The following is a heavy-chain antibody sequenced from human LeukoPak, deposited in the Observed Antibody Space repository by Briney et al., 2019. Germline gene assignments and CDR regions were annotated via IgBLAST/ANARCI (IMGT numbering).Heavy chain of an antibody. CDR2: IIPIFGTA. V-gene: IGHV1-69*05. CDR1: GGTFSSYA. J-gene: IGHJ4*02. CDR3: ARSRAVLSVSGIADLHYFDY. Sequence: GSSVKVSCTASGGTFSSYAISWVRQAPGQGLEWMGGIIPIFGTANYAQKFQGRVTITTDESTSTAYMELSSLRSEDTAVCYCARSRAVLSVSGIADLHYFDYWGQGTLVTVSS. D-gene: IGHD6-13*01.